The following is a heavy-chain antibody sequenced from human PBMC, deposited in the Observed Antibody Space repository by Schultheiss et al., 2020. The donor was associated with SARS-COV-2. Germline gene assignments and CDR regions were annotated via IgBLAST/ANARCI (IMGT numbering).Heavy chain of an antibody. CDR2: IYSGGST. CDR3: ASTGRYYYDSSGYYYSGFDY. Sequence: GGSLRLSCAASGFTFSSYEMNWVRQAPGKGLEWVSVIYSGGSTYYADSVKGRFTISRDNSKNTLYLQMNSLRAEDTAVYYCASTGRYYYDSSGYYYSGFDYWGQGTLVTVSS. J-gene: IGHJ4*02. CDR1: GFTFSSYE. D-gene: IGHD3-22*01. V-gene: IGHV3-66*01.